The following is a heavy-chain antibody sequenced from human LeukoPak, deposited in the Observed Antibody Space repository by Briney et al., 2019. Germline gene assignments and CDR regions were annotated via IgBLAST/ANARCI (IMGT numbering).Heavy chain of an antibody. Sequence: PSETLSLTCTVSGGSISSDGYYWSWIRQHPGKGLGWIGYIYYIGNTYYNSSLKSRVTISLDTSRNQFSLKLSSVTAADTAVYHCARTVGDYAGWYFDLWGRGTLVTVSS. J-gene: IGHJ2*01. CDR3: ARTVGDYAGWYFDL. CDR2: IYYIGNT. CDR1: GGSISSDGYY. V-gene: IGHV4-31*03. D-gene: IGHD4-17*01.